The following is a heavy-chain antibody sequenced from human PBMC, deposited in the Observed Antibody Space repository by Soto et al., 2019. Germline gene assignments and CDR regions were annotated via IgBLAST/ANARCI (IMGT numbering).Heavy chain of an antibody. CDR2: IIPILGIA. CDR1: GGTFSSYT. J-gene: IGHJ4*02. V-gene: IGHV1-69*02. CDR3: ARVGSSGYVLPFDY. Sequence: QVQLVQSGAEVKKPGSSVKVSCKASGGTFSSYTISWVRQAPGQGLEWMGRIIPILGIANYAQKFQGRVTITADKSTSTAYMELSSLRSEDTAVYYCARVGSSGYVLPFDYWGQGTLVTVSS. D-gene: IGHD5-12*01.